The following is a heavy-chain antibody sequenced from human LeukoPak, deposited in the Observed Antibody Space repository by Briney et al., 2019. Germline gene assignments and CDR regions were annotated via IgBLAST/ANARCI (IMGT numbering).Heavy chain of an antibody. D-gene: IGHD2-2*01. V-gene: IGHV1-8*01. Sequence: GASVKVSCKASGYTFTSYDINWVRQATGQGLEWMGWMNPNSGNTGYAQKFQGRVTMTRNTSISTAYMELSSLRSEDTAVYYCARLGYCSSTSCLFFVNYYYYGKDVWGQGTTVTVSS. J-gene: IGHJ6*02. CDR2: MNPNSGNT. CDR1: GYTFTSYD. CDR3: ARLGYCSSTSCLFFVNYYYYGKDV.